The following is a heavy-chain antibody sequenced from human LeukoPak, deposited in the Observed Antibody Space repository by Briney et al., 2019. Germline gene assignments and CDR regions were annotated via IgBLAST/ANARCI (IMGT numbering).Heavy chain of an antibody. Sequence: ASVKVSCKASGYTFTSYDINWVRQATGQGLEWMGWMNPNSGNTGYAQKFQGRVTMARNTSISTAYMELSSLRSEDTAVYYCARAHDHYSSGWYGYWGQGTLVTVSS. CDR1: GYTFTSYD. CDR3: ARAHDHYSSGWYGY. D-gene: IGHD6-19*01. V-gene: IGHV1-8*01. CDR2: MNPNSGNT. J-gene: IGHJ4*02.